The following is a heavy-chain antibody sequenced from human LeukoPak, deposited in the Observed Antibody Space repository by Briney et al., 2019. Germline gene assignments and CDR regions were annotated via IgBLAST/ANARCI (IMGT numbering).Heavy chain of an antibody. D-gene: IGHD1-1*01. J-gene: IGHJ5*02. Sequence: GASVKVSCKASGYTFTSYGISWVRQAPGQGLEWMGWISVYNGNTNYAQKLQGRVTMTTDTSTSTAYMELRSLRSDDTAVYYSARVRVGRNWFDPWGQGTLVTVSS. V-gene: IGHV1-18*01. CDR2: ISVYNGNT. CDR3: ARVRVGRNWFDP. CDR1: GYTFTSYG.